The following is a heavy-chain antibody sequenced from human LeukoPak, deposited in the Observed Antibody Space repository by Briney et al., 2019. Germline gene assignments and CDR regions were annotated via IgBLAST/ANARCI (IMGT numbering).Heavy chain of an antibody. CDR2: INQDGSDK. D-gene: IGHD1-26*01. V-gene: IGHV3-7*05. CDR1: GFTLSSHW. Sequence: PGGSLRLSCAPSGFTLSSHWMTWVRQAPGKGLEWVANINQDGSDKNFVDSVKGRFTISRDNAENSLYLQMNSLRVEDTAVYYCARGDSGSWNYKRAFDHWGQGTLVTVSS. CDR3: ARGDSGSWNYKRAFDH. J-gene: IGHJ5*02.